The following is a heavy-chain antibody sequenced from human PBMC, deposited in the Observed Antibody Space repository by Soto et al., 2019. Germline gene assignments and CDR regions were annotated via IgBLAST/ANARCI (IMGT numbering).Heavy chain of an antibody. V-gene: IGHV3-53*04. D-gene: IGHD3-10*01. J-gene: IGHJ6*02. CDR2: LHSGGDT. CDR3: ARDGPYYYASRMDV. CDR1: GIPVSSNY. Sequence: EVQLVESGGGLVQPGGSLRLSCVASGIPVSSNYMTWVRQAPGKGLGWVSVLHSGGDTYYANSVKGRFTISRHDSTNTLFLQMNSLTAEDTAVYYCARDGPYYYASRMDVWGQGTTVTVSS.